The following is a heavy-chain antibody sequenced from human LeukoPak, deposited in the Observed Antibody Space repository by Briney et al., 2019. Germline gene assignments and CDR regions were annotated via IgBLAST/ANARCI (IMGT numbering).Heavy chain of an antibody. D-gene: IGHD6-13*01. CDR1: GGSISSSSYN. CDR2: FDNSGST. Sequence: SETLSLTCTVSGGSISSSSYNWGWIRQPPGKGLEWIGSFDNSGSTYYNPSLKSRVTISVDTSRDQFSLKLSSVTAADTAVYYCARPPGIAAAWFDPWGQGTLVTVSS. CDR3: ARPPGIAAAWFDP. J-gene: IGHJ5*02. V-gene: IGHV4-39*01.